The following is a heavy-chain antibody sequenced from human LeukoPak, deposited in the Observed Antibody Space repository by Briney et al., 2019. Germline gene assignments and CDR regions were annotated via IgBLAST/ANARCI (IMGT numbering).Heavy chain of an antibody. CDR1: GGSISSSSYY. Sequence: ASETLSLTCTVSGGSISSSSYYWGWIRQPPGKGLEWIGSIYYSGSTYYNPSLKSRVTISVDTSKNQFSLKLSSVTAADTAVYYCARAPYSSGWYGAFDIWGQGTMVTVSS. V-gene: IGHV4-39*07. CDR2: IYYSGST. D-gene: IGHD6-19*01. J-gene: IGHJ3*02. CDR3: ARAPYSSGWYGAFDI.